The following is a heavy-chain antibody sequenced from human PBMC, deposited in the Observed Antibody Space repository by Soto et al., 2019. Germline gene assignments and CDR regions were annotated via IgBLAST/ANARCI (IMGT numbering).Heavy chain of an antibody. D-gene: IGHD2-21*02. CDR3: ARDRETIVVVTYGMDV. Sequence: QVQLVESGGGVVQPGRSLRLSCAASGFTFSSYAMHWVRQAPGKGLEWVAVISYDGSNKYYADSVKGRFTISRDNSKNTLYLQMNSLRAEDTAVYYCARDRETIVVVTYGMDVWGQGTTVTVSS. J-gene: IGHJ6*02. CDR1: GFTFSSYA. CDR2: ISYDGSNK. V-gene: IGHV3-30-3*01.